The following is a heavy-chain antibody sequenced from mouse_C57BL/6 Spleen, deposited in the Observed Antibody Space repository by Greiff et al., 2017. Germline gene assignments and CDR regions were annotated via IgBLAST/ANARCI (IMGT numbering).Heavy chain of an antibody. CDR1: GYTFTSYW. CDR2: IDPSDSYT. J-gene: IGHJ3*01. V-gene: IGHV1-69*01. D-gene: IGHD1-1*01. Sequence: QVQLQQPGAELVMPGASVKLSCKASGYTFTSYWMHWVKQRPGQGLEWIGEIDPSDSYTNYNQKFKGKSTLTVDKSSSTAYMQLSSLTSEDSAVYYCATAGIPWFAYWGQGTLVTVSA. CDR3: ATAGIPWFAY.